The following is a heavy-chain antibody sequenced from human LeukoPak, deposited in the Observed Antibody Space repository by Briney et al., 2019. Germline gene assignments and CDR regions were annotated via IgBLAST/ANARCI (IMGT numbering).Heavy chain of an antibody. J-gene: IGHJ6*03. V-gene: IGHV3-7*01. D-gene: IGHD2-21*02. CDR3: ARELAYCGGDCYSRYYYMDV. CDR2: IKQDGSEK. Sequence: GGSLRLSCAASGFTFSSYWMSWVRQASGKGLEWVANIKQDGSEKYYVDSVKGRFTISRDNAKNSLYLQMNSLRAEDTAVYYCARELAYCGGDCYSRYYYMDVWGKGTTVTISS. CDR1: GFTFSSYW.